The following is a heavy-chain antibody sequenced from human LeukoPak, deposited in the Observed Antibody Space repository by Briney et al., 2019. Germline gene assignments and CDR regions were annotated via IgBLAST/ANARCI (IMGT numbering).Heavy chain of an antibody. CDR2: IYGGGAM. Sequence: PGGSLRLSCAASGLTVGSNSMRWVRQAPGKGLEWVSVIYGGGAMFYADSVKGRFTISRDNSKNTVYLQMNSLRAEDTAVYYCARDRGTGGYIFDYWGRGTLVTVSS. J-gene: IGHJ4*02. CDR3: ARDRGTGGYIFDY. D-gene: IGHD2-8*02. V-gene: IGHV3-53*01. CDR1: GLTVGSNS.